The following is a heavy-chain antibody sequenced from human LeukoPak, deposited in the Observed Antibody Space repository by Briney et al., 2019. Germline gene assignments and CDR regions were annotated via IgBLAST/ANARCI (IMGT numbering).Heavy chain of an antibody. CDR3: ARSSPRYYDSSGFVYYYYYMDV. Sequence: ASVKVSCKASGYTFSSYYMHWVRQAPGQGLEWMGIINPSGGSTSYAQKFQGRVTMTRDMSTSTVYMELSSLRSEDTAVYYCARSSPRYYDSSGFVYYYYYMDVWGKGTTVTVSS. CDR2: INPSGGST. V-gene: IGHV1-46*01. D-gene: IGHD3-22*01. CDR1: GYTFSSYY. J-gene: IGHJ6*03.